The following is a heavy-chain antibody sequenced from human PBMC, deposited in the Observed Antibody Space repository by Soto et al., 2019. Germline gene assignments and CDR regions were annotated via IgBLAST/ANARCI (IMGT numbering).Heavy chain of an antibody. Sequence: QVQLVESGGGVVQPGRSLRLSCAASGFTFSSYGMHWVRQAPGKGLYWVAVIWYDGSNKYYADSVKGRFTISRDNSKNTRYLQMNSLRAEDTAVYYCARGAYGRDYYGMAVWGQGTTVTVSS. J-gene: IGHJ6*02. CDR1: GFTFSSYG. CDR2: IWYDGSNK. V-gene: IGHV3-33*01. D-gene: IGHD3-10*02. CDR3: ARGAYGRDYYGMAV.